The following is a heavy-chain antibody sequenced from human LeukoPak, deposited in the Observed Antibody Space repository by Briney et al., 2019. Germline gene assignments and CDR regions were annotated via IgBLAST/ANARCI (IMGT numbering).Heavy chain of an antibody. V-gene: IGHV3-21*01. J-gene: IGHJ3*02. CDR3: ARDLLPDAFDI. CDR1: GFTFSSYS. Sequence: SGGSLRLSCAASGFTFSSYSMNWVRQAPGKGLEWVSSISSSSSYIYYADSVKGRFTISRDNAKNSLYLQMNSLRAEDTAVYYCARDLLPDAFDIWGQGTMVTVSS. CDR2: ISSSSSYI.